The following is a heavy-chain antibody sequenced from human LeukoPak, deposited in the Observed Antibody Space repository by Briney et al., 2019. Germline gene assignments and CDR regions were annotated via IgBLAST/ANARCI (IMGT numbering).Heavy chain of an antibody. Sequence: SQTLSLTCTVSGGSISSGSYYWSWIRQPAGKGLEWIGRIYTSGSTNYNHSLKSRVTISVDTSKNQFSLRLSSVTAADTAVYYCASSNALVWGYFDYWGQGTLVTVSS. J-gene: IGHJ4*02. D-gene: IGHD7-27*01. CDR2: IYTSGST. CDR3: ASSNALVWGYFDY. CDR1: GGSISSGSYY. V-gene: IGHV4-61*02.